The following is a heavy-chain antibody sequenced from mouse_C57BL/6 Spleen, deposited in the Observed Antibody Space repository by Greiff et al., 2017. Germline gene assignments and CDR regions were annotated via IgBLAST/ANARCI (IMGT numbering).Heavy chain of an antibody. CDR3: ARRSVVDYDYESYFDY. V-gene: IGHV1-42*01. D-gene: IGHD2-4*01. J-gene: IGHJ2*01. CDR2: INPSTGGT. Sequence: VQLQQSGPELVKPGASVKISCKASGYSFTGYYMNWVKQSPEKSLEWIGEINPSTGGTTYNQKFKAKATLTVDKSSSTAYMQLKGLTSEDSAVYYCARRSVVDYDYESYFDYWGQGTTLTVSS. CDR1: GYSFTGYY.